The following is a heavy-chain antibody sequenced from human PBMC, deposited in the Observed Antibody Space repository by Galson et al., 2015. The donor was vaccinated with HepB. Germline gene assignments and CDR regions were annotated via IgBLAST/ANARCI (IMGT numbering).Heavy chain of an antibody. CDR3: ATRYCTNGVCYGYYYGMDV. V-gene: IGHV1-69*13. Sequence: SVKVSCKASGGTFSSYAISWVRQAPGQGLEWMGGVIPIFGTANYAQKFQGRVTITADESTSTAYMELSSLRSEDTAVYYCATRYCTNGVCYGYYYGMDVWGQGTTVTVSS. D-gene: IGHD2-8*01. J-gene: IGHJ6*02. CDR1: GGTFSSYA. CDR2: VIPIFGTA.